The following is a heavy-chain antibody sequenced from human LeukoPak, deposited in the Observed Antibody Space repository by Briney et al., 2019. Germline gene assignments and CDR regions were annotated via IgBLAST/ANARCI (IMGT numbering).Heavy chain of an antibody. D-gene: IGHD2-21*01. CDR1: GFTFSDYY. J-gene: IGHJ3*02. CDR2: MSRDGSVT. CDR3: GRGGVVASIDI. V-gene: IGHV3-74*01. Sequence: GGSLRLSCVGSGFTFSDYYMHWVRQAPGKGPVWVSHMSRDGSVTGHADSVKGRFTISRDNAKSTLYLQMNSLRAEDTAVYYCGRGGVVASIDIWGQGTMVTVSS.